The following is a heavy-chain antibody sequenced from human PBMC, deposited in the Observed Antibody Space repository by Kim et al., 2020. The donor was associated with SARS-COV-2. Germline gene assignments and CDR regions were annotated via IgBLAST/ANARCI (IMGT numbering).Heavy chain of an antibody. V-gene: IGHV4-31*02. D-gene: IGHD2-15*01. J-gene: IGHJ4*02. Sequence: RVTISVDTSKNQFSLKLSSVTAADTAVYYCARSGGYCSGGSCYPASGFDYWGQGTLVTVSS. CDR3: ARSGGYCSGGSCYPASGFDY.